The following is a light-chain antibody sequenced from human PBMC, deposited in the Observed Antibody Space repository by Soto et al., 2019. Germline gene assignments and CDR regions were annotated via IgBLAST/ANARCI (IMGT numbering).Light chain of an antibody. Sequence: DIQMTQSPSTLSASVGDRVTITCRASQSISSWLAWYQQKPGKAPKLLIYDASSLESGVPSRFSGSGSGTEFTHTFSSLPADDFATYFCQQYNSYWTFGQGTKVEIK. CDR1: QSISSW. J-gene: IGKJ1*01. CDR2: DAS. CDR3: QQYNSYWT. V-gene: IGKV1-5*01.